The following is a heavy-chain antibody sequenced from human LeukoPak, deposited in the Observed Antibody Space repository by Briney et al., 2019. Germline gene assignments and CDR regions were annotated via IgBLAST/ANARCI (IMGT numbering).Heavy chain of an antibody. CDR2: IKQDGSEK. CDR3: ARDHYYGSGSYPLY. V-gene: IGHV3-7*04. Sequence: GGSLRLSCAASGFTFSSYSMSWVRQAPGKGLEGVANIKQDGSEKYYVDSVKGRFTISRDNAKNSLYLQMNSLRVEDTAVYYCARDHYYGSGSYPLYWGQGALVTVSS. J-gene: IGHJ4*02. CDR1: GFTFSSYS. D-gene: IGHD3-10*01.